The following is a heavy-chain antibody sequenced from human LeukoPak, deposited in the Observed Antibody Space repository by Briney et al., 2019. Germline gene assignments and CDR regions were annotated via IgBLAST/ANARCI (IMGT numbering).Heavy chain of an antibody. D-gene: IGHD2-15*01. V-gene: IGHV3-30-3*01. CDR2: ISYSGNNK. CDR1: KFTFRNHH. J-gene: IGHJ3*02. CDR3: ARSYCRGGSCYSGDAFDI. Sequence: GGSLRLSCAASKFTFRNHHMHWVRQAPGKGLESVPLISYSGNNKNFADSVKGRFTISRDNAKNSLYLQMNSLRAEDTAVYYCARSYCRGGSCYSGDAFDIWGQGTMVTVSS.